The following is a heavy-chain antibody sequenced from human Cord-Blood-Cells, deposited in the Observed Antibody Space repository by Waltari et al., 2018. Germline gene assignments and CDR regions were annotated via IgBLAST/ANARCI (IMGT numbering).Heavy chain of an antibody. CDR1: GGSIRSSSYY. CDR2: IYYSGST. D-gene: IGHD3-22*01. V-gene: IGHV4-39*01. Sequence: QLQLQESGPGLVKPSETLSLTCTVSGGSIRSSSYYWGWIRRPPGKGLEWIGSIYYSGSTYYNPSLKSRVTISVDTSKNQFSLKLSSVTAADTAVYYCARVDSSGYYYFAFDIWGQGTMVTVSS. J-gene: IGHJ3*02. CDR3: ARVDSSGYYYFAFDI.